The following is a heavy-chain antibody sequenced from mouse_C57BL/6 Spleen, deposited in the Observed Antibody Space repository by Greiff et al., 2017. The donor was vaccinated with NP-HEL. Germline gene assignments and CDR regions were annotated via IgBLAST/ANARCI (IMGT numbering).Heavy chain of an antibody. Sequence: VKLMESGAELARPGASVKLSCKASGYTFTSYGISWVKQRTGQGLEWIGEIYPRSGNTYYNEKFKGKATLTADKSSSTAYMELRSLTSEDSAVYFCARRDGYAMDYWGQGTSVTVSS. CDR1: GYTFTSYG. CDR2: IYPRSGNT. J-gene: IGHJ4*01. CDR3: ARRDGYAMDY. D-gene: IGHD3-3*01. V-gene: IGHV1-81*01.